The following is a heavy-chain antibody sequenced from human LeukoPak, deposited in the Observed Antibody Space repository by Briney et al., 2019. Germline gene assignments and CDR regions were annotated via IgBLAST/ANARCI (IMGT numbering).Heavy chain of an antibody. D-gene: IGHD3/OR15-3a*01. J-gene: IGHJ3*02. CDR1: GFTFSSYW. CDR3: ASGWTYDAFDI. CDR2: IKQDGSEK. Sequence: GGSLRLSCAASGFTFSSYWMSWVRQAPGKGLEWVANIKQDGSEKYYVDSVKGRFTISRDNAKNSLYLQMNSLRAEDTAVYYCASGWTYDAFDIWGQGTMVTVSS. V-gene: IGHV3-7*01.